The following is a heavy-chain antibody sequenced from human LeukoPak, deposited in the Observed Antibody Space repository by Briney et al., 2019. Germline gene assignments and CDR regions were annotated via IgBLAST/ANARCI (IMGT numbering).Heavy chain of an antibody. CDR2: IYHSGST. D-gene: IGHD3-10*02. J-gene: IGHJ3*02. V-gene: IGHV4-30-2*01. Sequence: SQTLSLTCAVSGSSISSGGYSWSWIRQPPGKGLEWIGYIYHSGSTYYNPSLKSRVTISVDRSKNQFSLKLSSVTAADTAVYYCASSYYVHAFDIWGQGTMVTVSS. CDR1: GSSISSGGYS. CDR3: ASSYYVHAFDI.